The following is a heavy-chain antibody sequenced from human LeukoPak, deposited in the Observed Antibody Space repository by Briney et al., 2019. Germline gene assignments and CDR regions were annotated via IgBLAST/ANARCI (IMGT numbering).Heavy chain of an antibody. CDR2: INTNGGST. CDR1: GFTFSSYG. D-gene: IGHD3-10*01. CDR3: AKDFEGSRSYHCPFDY. Sequence: GRSLRLSCAASGFTFSSYGMSWVRQAPGKGLQWVSAINTNGGSTCYADSVKGRFTISRDNSKNTVYLQLNSLRAEDTAVYYCAKDFEGSRSYHCPFDYWGQGTLVIVSS. J-gene: IGHJ4*02. V-gene: IGHV3-23*01.